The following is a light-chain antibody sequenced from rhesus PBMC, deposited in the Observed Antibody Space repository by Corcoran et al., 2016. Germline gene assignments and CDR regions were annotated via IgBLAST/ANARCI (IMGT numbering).Light chain of an antibody. CDR2: AAS. J-gene: IGKJ2*01. V-gene: IGKV1-36*02. CDR3: LQGYSTPHS. Sequence: DIQMTQSPSSLSASVGDRVTITCRASQGISDYLSWYQQKPGKAPKRLIYAASNLESGVPSRFSGSGTGKEFTLTISSLQPGDFAAYYCLQGYSTPHSFGQGTKVGIK. CDR1: QGISDY.